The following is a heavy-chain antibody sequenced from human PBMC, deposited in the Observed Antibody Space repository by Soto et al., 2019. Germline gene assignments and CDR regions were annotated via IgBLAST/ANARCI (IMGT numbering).Heavy chain of an antibody. CDR1: GGTFSSYA. Sequence: SVKVSCKASGGTFSSYAISWVRQAPGQGLEWMGGIIPIFGTANYAQKFQGRVTITADKSTSTAYMELSSLRSEDTAVYYCTTDTRRISVFGVPWDSWGQGTLVTVSS. D-gene: IGHD3-3*01. CDR3: TTDTRRISVFGVPWDS. CDR2: IIPIFGTA. J-gene: IGHJ4*02. V-gene: IGHV1-69*06.